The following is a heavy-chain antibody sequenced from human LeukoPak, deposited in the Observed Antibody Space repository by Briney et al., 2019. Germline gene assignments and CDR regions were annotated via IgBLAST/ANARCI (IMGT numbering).Heavy chain of an antibody. CDR1: GFSFSSYN. D-gene: IGHD1-26*01. V-gene: IGHV3-53*01. CDR2: IYSGGST. CDR3: AKDDGGSYYIYYYYMDV. Sequence: PGGSLRLSCAASGFSFSSYNLNWVRQAPGKGLEWVSVIYSGGSTYYADSVKGRFTIPRDNSRNTLYLQMNSLRAEDTAVYYCAKDDGGSYYIYYYYMDVWGKGTTVTISS. J-gene: IGHJ6*03.